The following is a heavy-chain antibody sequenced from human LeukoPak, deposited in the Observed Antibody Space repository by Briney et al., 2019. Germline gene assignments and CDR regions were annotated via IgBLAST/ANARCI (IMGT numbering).Heavy chain of an antibody. CDR3: AKRRPGSPQSGKYYFDY. CDR2: ISGSAATT. D-gene: IGHD3-10*01. Sequence: GGSLRLSCAASGFTFSTYGMTWVRQAPGKGLEWVSAISGSAATTFYADSVKGRFTISRDNSKNTLYLQMNSLRAEDTAVYYCAKRRPGSPQSGKYYFDYWGQGTPGTVSS. J-gene: IGHJ4*01. V-gene: IGHV3-23*01. CDR1: GFTFSTYG.